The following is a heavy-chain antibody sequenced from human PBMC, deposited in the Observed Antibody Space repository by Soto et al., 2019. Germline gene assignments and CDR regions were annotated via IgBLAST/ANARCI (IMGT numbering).Heavy chain of an antibody. CDR1: RDSISTYY. D-gene: IGHD3-22*01. J-gene: IGHJ5*02. Sequence: XATLSLPCTVSRDSISTYYWSWIRQPPGKGLEWIAYIYYTGNTYYNPSLKSRVTISMDTSKNQFSLKLSSVTAADTAVYYCARYYYDSSGYYYGWFDPWGQGTLVTVSS. CDR3: ARYYYDSSGYYYGWFDP. CDR2: IYYTGNT. V-gene: IGHV4-59*01.